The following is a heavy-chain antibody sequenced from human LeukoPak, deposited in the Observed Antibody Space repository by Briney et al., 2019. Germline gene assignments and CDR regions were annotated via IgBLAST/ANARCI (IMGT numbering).Heavy chain of an antibody. D-gene: IGHD3-10*01. CDR1: GGSMSSYY. V-gene: IGHV4-59*08. CDR2: IYYSGGT. J-gene: IGHJ6*02. Sequence: SETLSLTCTVSGGSMSSYYWSWIRQPPGKGLEWIGYIYYSGGTNYNPSLKSRVTISVDTSKNQFSLKLSSVTAADTAVYYCARYAMVRGRYYYYYYGMDVWGQGTTVTVSS. CDR3: ARYAMVRGRYYYYYYGMDV.